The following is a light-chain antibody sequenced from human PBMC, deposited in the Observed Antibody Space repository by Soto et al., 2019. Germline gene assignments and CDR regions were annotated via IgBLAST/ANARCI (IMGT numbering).Light chain of an antibody. CDR3: QQYNSYSGT. CDR2: KAS. Sequence: DIEMTQSPSTLSASVRDRFTIXXRASQSISSWLAWYQQKPGKAPKXVIYKASSLESGVPSRFSGSGSGTEFTLTISSLQPDDFATYYCQQYNSYSGTFGQGTKVDIK. V-gene: IGKV1-5*03. J-gene: IGKJ1*01. CDR1: QSISSW.